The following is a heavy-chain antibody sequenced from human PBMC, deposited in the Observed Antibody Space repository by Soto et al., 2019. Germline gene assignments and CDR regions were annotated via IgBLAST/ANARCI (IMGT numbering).Heavy chain of an antibody. CDR2: ISYDGSNK. J-gene: IGHJ4*02. Sequence: QVQLVESGGGVVQPGRSLRLSCAASGFTFSSYAMHWVRQAPGKGLEWVAVISYDGSNKYYADSVKGRFTISRDNSKNTLYLQMNSLRAEDTAVYYCARDRGHYGDYGGIDYWGQGTLLTVSS. D-gene: IGHD4-17*01. CDR1: GFTFSSYA. CDR3: ARDRGHYGDYGGIDY. V-gene: IGHV3-30-3*01.